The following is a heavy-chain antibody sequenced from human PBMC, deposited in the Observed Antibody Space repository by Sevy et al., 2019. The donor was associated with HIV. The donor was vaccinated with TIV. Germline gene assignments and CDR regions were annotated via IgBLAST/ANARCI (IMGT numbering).Heavy chain of an antibody. CDR1: GGSFSGYY. V-gene: IGHV4-34*01. CDR2: INHSGST. CDR3: ARENPGMVVTFDY. Sequence: SETLSLTCAVSGGSFSGYYWSWIRQPPGKGLEWIGEINHSGSTNYNPSLKSRVTISVDTSKNQSSLKLSSVTAADTAVYYCARENPGMVVTFDYWGQGTLVTVSS. D-gene: IGHD2-21*02. J-gene: IGHJ4*02.